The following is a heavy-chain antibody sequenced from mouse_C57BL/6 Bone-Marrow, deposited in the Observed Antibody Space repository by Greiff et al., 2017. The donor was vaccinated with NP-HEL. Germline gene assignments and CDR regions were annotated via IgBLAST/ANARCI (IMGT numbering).Heavy chain of an antibody. CDR3: ARPPYGSSNWYFDV. Sequence: EVHLVESGGGLVQPGGSLKLSCAASGFTFSDYYMYWVRQTPEKRLEWVAYISNGGGSTYYPDTVKGRFTISRDNAKNTLYLQMSRLKSEDTAMYYCARPPYGSSNWYFDVWGTGTTVTVSS. V-gene: IGHV5-12*01. CDR2: ISNGGGST. J-gene: IGHJ1*03. CDR1: GFTFSDYY. D-gene: IGHD1-1*01.